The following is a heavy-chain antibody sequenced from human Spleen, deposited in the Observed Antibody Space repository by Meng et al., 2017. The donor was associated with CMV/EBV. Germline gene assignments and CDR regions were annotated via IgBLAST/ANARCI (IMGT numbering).Heavy chain of an antibody. D-gene: IGHD2-21*02. CDR3: ARDRIDCGGDCSAGDY. CDR2: ISAYNGNT. Sequence: QVQLVQSGAGVKKPGASVKVSCKASGYTFTSYGISWVRQAPGQGLEWMGWISAYNGNTNYAQKLQGRVTMTTDTSTSTAYMELSRLRSDDTAVYYCARDRIDCGGDCSAGDYWGQGTLVTVSS. J-gene: IGHJ4*02. CDR1: GYTFTSYG. V-gene: IGHV1-18*01.